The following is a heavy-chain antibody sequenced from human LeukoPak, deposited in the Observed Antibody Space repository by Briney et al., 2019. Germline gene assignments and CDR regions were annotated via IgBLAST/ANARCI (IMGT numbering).Heavy chain of an antibody. V-gene: IGHV4-34*01. CDR3: ATRRGVKVFDY. CDR2: INHSGST. CDR1: DGSFSGYY. Sequence: PSETLSLTCAVYDGSFSGYYWSWIRQPPGKGLEWIGEINHSGSTNYNPSLKSRVTISVDTSKNQFSLKLSSVTAADTAVYYCATRRGVKVFDYWGQGTLVTVSS. J-gene: IGHJ4*02. D-gene: IGHD3-10*01.